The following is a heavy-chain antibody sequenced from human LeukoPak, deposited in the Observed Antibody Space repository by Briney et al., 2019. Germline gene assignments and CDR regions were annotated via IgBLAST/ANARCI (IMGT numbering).Heavy chain of an antibody. Sequence: GGSLRLSCAASGFTFDDYGMSWVPQAPGKGLEWVSGINWNGGSTGYADSVKGRFTISRDNAKKSLYLQMNSLRAEDTALYYCARVAGSYYDGPAGYWGQGTLVTVSS. CDR2: INWNGGST. D-gene: IGHD3-10*01. V-gene: IGHV3-20*04. CDR1: GFTFDDYG. J-gene: IGHJ4*02. CDR3: ARVAGSYYDGPAGY.